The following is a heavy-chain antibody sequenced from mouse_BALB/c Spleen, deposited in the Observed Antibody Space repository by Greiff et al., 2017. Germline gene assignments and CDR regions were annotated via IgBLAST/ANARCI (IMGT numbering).Heavy chain of an antibody. Sequence: DVMLVESGGGLVQPGGSLKLSCAASGFTFSSYTMSWVRQTPEKRLEWVAYISNGGGSTYYPDTVKGRFTISRDNAKNTLYLQMSSLKSEDTAMYYCARQGLRPGAMDYWGQGTSVTVSA. V-gene: IGHV5-12-2*01. J-gene: IGHJ4*01. CDR2: ISNGGGST. CDR3: ARQGLRPGAMDY. D-gene: IGHD2-4*01. CDR1: GFTFSSYT.